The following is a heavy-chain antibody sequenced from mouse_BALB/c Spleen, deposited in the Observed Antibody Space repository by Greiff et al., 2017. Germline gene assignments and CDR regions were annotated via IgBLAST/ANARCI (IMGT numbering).Heavy chain of an antibody. CDR3: ATQGLYGSSLFDY. V-gene: IGHV14-3*02. J-gene: IGHJ2*01. D-gene: IGHD1-1*01. Sequence: DVQLQESGAELVKPGASVKLSCTASGFNIKDTYMHWVKQRPEQGLEWIGRIDPANGNTKYDPKFQGKATITADTSSNTAYLQLSSLTSEDTAVYYCATQGLYGSSLFDYWGQGTTLTVSS. CDR2: IDPANGNT. CDR1: GFNIKDTY.